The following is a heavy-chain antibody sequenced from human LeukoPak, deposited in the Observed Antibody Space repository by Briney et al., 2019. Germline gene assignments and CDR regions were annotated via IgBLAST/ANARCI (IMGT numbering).Heavy chain of an antibody. CDR1: GFTFDDYA. D-gene: IGHD6-25*01. J-gene: IGHJ4*02. CDR2: ISGDGGTT. CDR3: AKDIGGLNY. Sequence: GGSLRLSCAASGFTFDDYAMHWVRQAPGKGLEWVSLISGDGGTTYYADSVKGRTTISRDNRKKSLYLQMNSLRTEDTALYYCAKDIGGLNYCGQGTLVTVSS. V-gene: IGHV3-43*02.